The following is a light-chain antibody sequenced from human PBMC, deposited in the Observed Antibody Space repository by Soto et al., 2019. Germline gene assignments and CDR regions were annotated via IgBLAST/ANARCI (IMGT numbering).Light chain of an antibody. Sequence: NFMLTQPHSVSESPGKTVIISCTGSSGSIASNYVQWYQQRPGSAPTTVIYEDNQRPSGVPDRFSGSIDSSSNSASLTISGLKTEDEADYYCQSYDSSIRVFGGGTKLTVL. CDR3: QSYDSSIRV. CDR1: SGSIASNY. V-gene: IGLV6-57*02. J-gene: IGLJ2*01. CDR2: EDN.